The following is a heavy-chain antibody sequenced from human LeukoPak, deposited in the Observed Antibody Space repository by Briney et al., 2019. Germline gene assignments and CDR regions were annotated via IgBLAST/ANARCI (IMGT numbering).Heavy chain of an antibody. V-gene: IGHV1-18*01. CDR1: GYTFTSYG. Sequence: ASVKVSCKASGYTFTSYGISWVRQAPGQGLEWMGWISAYNGNTNYAQKLQGRVTMTTDTSTSTAYMELRSLRSDDTAVYYCARGSCTNGVFYFFDYWGQGTLVTVSS. CDR2: ISAYNGNT. J-gene: IGHJ4*02. D-gene: IGHD2-8*01. CDR3: ARGSCTNGVFYFFDY.